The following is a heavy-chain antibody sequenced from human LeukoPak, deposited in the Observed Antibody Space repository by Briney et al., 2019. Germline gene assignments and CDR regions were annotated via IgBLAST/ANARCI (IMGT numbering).Heavy chain of an antibody. D-gene: IGHD3-22*01. Sequence: SETLSLTCTVSGGSISSGSYYWSWIRQPAGKGLEWIGRIYTSGSTNYNPSLTSRVTISVDTSKNQFSLKLSSVTAADTAVYYCARDYYDSSVWGQGTMVTVSS. V-gene: IGHV4-61*02. CDR3: ARDYYDSSV. J-gene: IGHJ3*01. CDR2: IYTSGST. CDR1: GGSISSGSYY.